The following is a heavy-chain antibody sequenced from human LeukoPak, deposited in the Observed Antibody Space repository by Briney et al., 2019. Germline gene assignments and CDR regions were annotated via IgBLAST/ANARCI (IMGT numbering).Heavy chain of an antibody. Sequence: GGSQRLSCAASGFTFSSYSMNWVRQAPGKGLEWVSAISGSGGSTYYADSVKGRFTISRDNSKNTLYLQMNSLRAEDTAVYYCARGSATINFDYWGQGTLVTVSS. CDR1: GFTFSSYS. CDR3: ARGSATINFDY. D-gene: IGHD5-24*01. V-gene: IGHV3-23*01. J-gene: IGHJ4*02. CDR2: ISGSGGST.